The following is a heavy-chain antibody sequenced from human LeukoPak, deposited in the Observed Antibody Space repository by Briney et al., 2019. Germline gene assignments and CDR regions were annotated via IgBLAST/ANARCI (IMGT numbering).Heavy chain of an antibody. CDR1: GLTFSNYW. CDR2: INPDGSHT. V-gene: IGHV3-74*01. D-gene: IGHD1-26*01. Sequence: PGGSLRLSCAASGLTFSNYWMHWVRQAPGKGLVWISRINPDGSHTSYAGSVKGRFTISRDNAKNTLYLQMNSLRAEDAAVYFCTRDSYISNVYYGMDVWGQGATVTVSS. J-gene: IGHJ6*02. CDR3: TRDSYISNVYYGMDV.